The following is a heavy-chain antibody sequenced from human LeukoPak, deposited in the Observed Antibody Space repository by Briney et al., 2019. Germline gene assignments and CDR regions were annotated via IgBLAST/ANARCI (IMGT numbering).Heavy chain of an antibody. J-gene: IGHJ5*02. CDR3: ARAGFKGGWLDP. CDR2: IYYTGIT. D-gene: IGHD1-14*01. CDR1: GGSITISYYY. Sequence: PSETLSLTCTGSGGSITISYYYWGWVRQPPGKGLEWIGNIYYTGITYYNPSLKSRVTISVDTSKNQFSLKLSSVTAADTAVYYCARAGFKGGWLDPWGQGTLVTVSS. V-gene: IGHV4-39*07.